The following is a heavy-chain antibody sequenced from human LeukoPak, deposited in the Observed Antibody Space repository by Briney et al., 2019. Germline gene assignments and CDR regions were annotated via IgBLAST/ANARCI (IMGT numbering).Heavy chain of an antibody. CDR3: AKDIAAAAVYYFDY. Sequence: GGSLRLSCAASEFTFSSYGMSWVRQAPGKGLEWVSAISGSGGSTYYADSVKGRFTISRDNSKNTLYLQMNSLRAEDTAVYYCAKDIAAAAVYYFDYWGQGTLVTVSS. J-gene: IGHJ4*02. CDR1: EFTFSSYG. D-gene: IGHD6-13*01. V-gene: IGHV3-23*01. CDR2: ISGSGGST.